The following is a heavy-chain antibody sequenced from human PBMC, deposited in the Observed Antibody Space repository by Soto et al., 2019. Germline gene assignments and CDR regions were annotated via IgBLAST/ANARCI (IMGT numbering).Heavy chain of an antibody. CDR2: ILNDGSNR. CDR1: EFTFSNYG. Sequence: QVPLVESGGGVVQPGRSLRLSCAASEFTFSNYGMHWVRQAPGKGLERVAVILNDGSNRYHADSVKDRFTISRDNSKNTLYLQMNSLRAEDTAVYYCATDDEYSGNGMDVWGQGTTVTVS. V-gene: IGHV3-33*01. D-gene: IGHD3-10*01. J-gene: IGHJ6*02. CDR3: ATDDEYSGNGMDV.